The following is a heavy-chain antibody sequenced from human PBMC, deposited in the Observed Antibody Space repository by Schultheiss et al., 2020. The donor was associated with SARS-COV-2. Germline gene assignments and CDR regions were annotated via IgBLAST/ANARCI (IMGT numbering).Heavy chain of an antibody. CDR3: ARDLGVTMVRYGFDI. D-gene: IGHD3-10*01. Sequence: SETLSLTCTVSGGSISSGGYYWSWIRQHPGKGLEWIGYIYYSGSTNYNPSLKSRVTISVDTSKNQFSLKLSSVTAADTAVYYCARDLGVTMVRYGFDIWGPGTMVTVSS. V-gene: IGHV4-61*08. CDR1: GGSISSGGYY. J-gene: IGHJ3*02. CDR2: IYYSGST.